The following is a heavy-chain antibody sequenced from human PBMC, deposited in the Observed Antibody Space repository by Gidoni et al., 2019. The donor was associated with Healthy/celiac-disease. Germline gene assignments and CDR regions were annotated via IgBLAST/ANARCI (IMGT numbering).Heavy chain of an antibody. CDR3: ARDFGDP. CDR2: IYYSGST. J-gene: IGHJ5*02. D-gene: IGHD3-10*01. V-gene: IGHV4-59*01. CDR1: GGSISSYY. Sequence: QVQLQESGPGLVKPSETLSLTCTVSGGSISSYYWSWIRQPPGKGLEWIGYIYYSGSTTYNPSLKSRVTISVDTSKNQFSLKLSSVTAADTAVYYCARDFGDPWGQGTLVTVSS.